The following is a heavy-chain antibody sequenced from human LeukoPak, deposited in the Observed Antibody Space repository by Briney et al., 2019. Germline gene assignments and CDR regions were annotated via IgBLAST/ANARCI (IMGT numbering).Heavy chain of an antibody. V-gene: IGHV1-2*02. J-gene: IGHJ4*02. D-gene: IGHD6-13*01. Sequence: ASVKVSCKASGYTFTGYYMHWVRQAPGQGLEWMGWINPNSGGTNYAQKFQGRVTMTRATSISTAYMELSRLRSDDTAVYCCARVPIAAALIDYWGQGTLVTVSS. CDR3: ARVPIAAALIDY. CDR1: GYTFTGYY. CDR2: INPNSGGT.